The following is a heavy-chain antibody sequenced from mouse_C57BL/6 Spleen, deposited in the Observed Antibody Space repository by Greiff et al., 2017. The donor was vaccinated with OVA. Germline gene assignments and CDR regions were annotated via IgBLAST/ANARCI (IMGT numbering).Heavy chain of an antibody. CDR3: ARCEVYDYYAMDY. CDR1: GYAFSSYW. V-gene: IGHV1-80*01. D-gene: IGHD2-3*01. CDR2: IYPGDGDT. Sequence: QVQLQQSGAELVKPGASVKISCKASGYAFSSYWINWVKQRPGKGLEWIGHIYPGDGDTNYNGKFKGKATLTADKSSSTAYMQLSSLTSEDSAVYFCARCEVYDYYAMDYWGQGTSVTVSS. J-gene: IGHJ4*01.